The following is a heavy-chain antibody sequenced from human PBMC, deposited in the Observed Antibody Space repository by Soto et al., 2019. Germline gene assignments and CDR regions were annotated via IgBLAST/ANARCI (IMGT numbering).Heavy chain of an antibody. J-gene: IGHJ6*02. CDR3: ARDLIVDGPDNYAMDV. V-gene: IGHV1-2*02. CDR2: INPNSSGK. Sequence: VASVKVSCKASGCSLRANYIHWVRQAPGQGLEWMGWINPNSSGKVYAQKFQGRVTMTRDTSLTTAYMQLNRLTPDDTAIYYCARDLIVDGPDNYAMDVWGQGTTVTVSS. CDR1: GCSLRANY. D-gene: IGHD3-22*01.